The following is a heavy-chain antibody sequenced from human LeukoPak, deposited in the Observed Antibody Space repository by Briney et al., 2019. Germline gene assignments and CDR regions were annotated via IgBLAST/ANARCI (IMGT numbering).Heavy chain of an antibody. CDR2: ISSSSSII. V-gene: IGHV3-48*01. D-gene: IGHD6-25*01. CDR1: GFTFSNYN. J-gene: IGHJ4*02. CDR3: ARGRPDYFDY. Sequence: PGGSLRLSCAASGFTFSNYNMNWVRQAPGKGLEWVSYISSSSSIIYYADSVEGRFTISRDNAKNSLYLQMNSLRAEDRAVYYCARGRPDYFDYWGQGTLVTVSS.